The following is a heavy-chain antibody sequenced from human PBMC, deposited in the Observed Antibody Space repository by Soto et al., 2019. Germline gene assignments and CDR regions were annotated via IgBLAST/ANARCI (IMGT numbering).Heavy chain of an antibody. Sequence: QVQLVQSGGEVKRPGASVKVSCKTSGYTFSNYGITWVRQAPGQPLEWLGWISLYSDGTNYAQKFQGRVSMNTDTSTTTAYMALRSLRSDDTAVYYCARVVPGAEAWFGPWGQGTLVTVSS. CDR2: ISLYSDGT. V-gene: IGHV1-18*01. D-gene: IGHD2-2*01. CDR3: ARVVPGAEAWFGP. J-gene: IGHJ5*02. CDR1: GYTFSNYG.